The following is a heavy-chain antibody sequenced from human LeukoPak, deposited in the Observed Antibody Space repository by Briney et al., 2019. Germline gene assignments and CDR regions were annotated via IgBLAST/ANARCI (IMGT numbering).Heavy chain of an antibody. CDR1: GYTFTGYY. J-gene: IGHJ4*02. CDR3: ARDREYGYGDYIFDY. D-gene: IGHD4-17*01. CDR2: INPNSGGT. Sequence: ASVKVSCKASGYTFTGYYMHWVRQAPGQGLEWMGWINPNSGGTNYAQKFQGRVTMTRDTSISTAYMELSRLRSDDTAVYYCARDREYGYGDYIFDYWGQGTLVTVSS. V-gene: IGHV1-2*02.